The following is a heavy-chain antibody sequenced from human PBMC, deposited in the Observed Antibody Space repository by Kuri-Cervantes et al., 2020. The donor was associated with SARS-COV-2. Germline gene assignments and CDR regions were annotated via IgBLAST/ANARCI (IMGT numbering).Heavy chain of an antibody. D-gene: IGHD2-2*01. Sequence: GESLKISCAASGFPFSSYGMKWVRQAPGKGLEWVAVISYDGSNKYYADSVKGRFTISRDNSKNTLYLQMNSLRAEDTAVYYCARGQTRKDIVVVPAAISYFDYWGQGTLVTVSS. CDR2: ISYDGSNK. J-gene: IGHJ4*02. CDR3: ARGQTRKDIVVVPAAISYFDY. CDR1: GFPFSSYG. V-gene: IGHV3-30*19.